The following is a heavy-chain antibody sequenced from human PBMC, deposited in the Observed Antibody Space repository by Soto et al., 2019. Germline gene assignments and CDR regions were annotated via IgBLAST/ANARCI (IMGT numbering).Heavy chain of an antibody. CDR2: IYPGDSDT. CDR1: GYSFTSYW. J-gene: IGHJ6*02. D-gene: IGHD5-12*01. V-gene: IGHV5-51*01. CDR3: AANGGYVPYYSYGMDV. Sequence: PGESLKISCKGSGYSFTSYWIGWVRQMPGKGLEWMGIIYPGDSDTRYRPSFQGQVTISADKSISTAYLQWSSLKASDTAFYYCAANGGYVPYYSYGMDVWGQGTTVTVSS.